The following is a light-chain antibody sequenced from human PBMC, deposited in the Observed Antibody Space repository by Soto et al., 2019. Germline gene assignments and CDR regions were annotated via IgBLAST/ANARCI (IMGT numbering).Light chain of an antibody. V-gene: IGKV3-20*01. CDR3: QQYGSSGT. Sequence: DIVLTQSPGTLSLSPGEIATLSCRASQSVSNSYLAWYQQKPCQSPRLRIYGASNRATGISDRFSGNGSGTDFTLTISRLEPEDFAVYYCQQYGSSGTFGQGTKVAIK. CDR2: GAS. J-gene: IGKJ1*01. CDR1: QSVSNSY.